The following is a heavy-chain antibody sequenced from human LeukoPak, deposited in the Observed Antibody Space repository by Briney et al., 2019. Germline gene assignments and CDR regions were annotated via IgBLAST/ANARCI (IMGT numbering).Heavy chain of an antibody. Sequence: PGGSLRLSCAASGFTFSSYGMHWFRQAPGKGLEWVAFIRYDGSNKYYADSVKGRFTISRDNSKNTLYLQMNSLRAEDTAVYYCAKGGYFDIGNWFDPWGQGTLVTVSS. D-gene: IGHD3-9*01. V-gene: IGHV3-30*02. CDR2: IRYDGSNK. CDR3: AKGGYFDIGNWFDP. J-gene: IGHJ5*02. CDR1: GFTFSSYG.